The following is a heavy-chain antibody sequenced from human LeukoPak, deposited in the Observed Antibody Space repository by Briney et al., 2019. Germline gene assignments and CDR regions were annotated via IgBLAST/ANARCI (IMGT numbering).Heavy chain of an antibody. Sequence: SETLSLTCTVSGGSISSYYWSWIRQPPGKGLEWIGYIYYSGSTNYNPSLKSRVTISVDTSKNQFSLKLSSVTAADTAAYYCASTLIVGATSGAFDIWGQGTMVTVSS. V-gene: IGHV4-59*08. D-gene: IGHD1-26*01. CDR1: GGSISSYY. CDR3: ASTLIVGATSGAFDI. J-gene: IGHJ3*02. CDR2: IYYSGST.